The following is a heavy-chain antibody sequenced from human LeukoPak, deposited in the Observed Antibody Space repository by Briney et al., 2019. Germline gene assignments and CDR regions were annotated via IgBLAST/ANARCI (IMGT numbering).Heavy chain of an antibody. CDR3: ASDYGGYSDY. CDR2: INTDGSYT. V-gene: IGHV3-74*01. Sequence: PGGSLRLSCAASGFTLSSYWIHWVRQAPGKGLVWVSRINTDGSYTSYADFVKGRFTISRDNAKNTLYLQMNSLRAEDTAVYYCASDYGGYSDYWGQGTLVTVSS. CDR1: GFTLSSYW. D-gene: IGHD4-23*01. J-gene: IGHJ4*02.